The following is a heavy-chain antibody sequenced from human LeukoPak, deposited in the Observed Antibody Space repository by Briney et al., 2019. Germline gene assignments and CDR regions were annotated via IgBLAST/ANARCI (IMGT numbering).Heavy chain of an antibody. CDR3: ARGGFSGWYPVSGTNFDY. Sequence: GGSLRLSCAASGFTFSDYYMSWIRQAPGKGLEWVSYISSSSSYTNYADSVKGRFTISRDNAKNSLNLQMNSLRAEDTAVYYCARGGFSGWYPVSGTNFDYWGQGTLVTVSS. CDR1: GFTFSDYY. V-gene: IGHV3-11*06. J-gene: IGHJ4*02. D-gene: IGHD6-13*01. CDR2: ISSSSSYT.